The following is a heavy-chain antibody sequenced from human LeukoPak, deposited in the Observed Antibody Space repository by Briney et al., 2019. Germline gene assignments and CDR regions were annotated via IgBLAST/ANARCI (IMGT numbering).Heavy chain of an antibody. CDR2: FYSGGST. J-gene: IGHJ4*02. Sequence: GGSLRLSCAVSGLTASSNYMTWVRQAPGTGLEWVSFFYSGGSTYYADSVKGRFAISRDNSRNTLYLQMNRLRAEETALYYCTRALGVSGGYYFFDYWGQGTLVTVSS. D-gene: IGHD1-26*01. CDR1: GLTASSNY. CDR3: TRALGVSGGYYFFDY. V-gene: IGHV3-66*01.